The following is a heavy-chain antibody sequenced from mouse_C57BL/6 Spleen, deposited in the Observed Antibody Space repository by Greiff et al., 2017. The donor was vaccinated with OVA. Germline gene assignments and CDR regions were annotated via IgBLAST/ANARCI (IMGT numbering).Heavy chain of an antibody. CDR3: ARPYGSREDYFDY. CDR2: IDPSDSYT. V-gene: IGHV1-69*01. D-gene: IGHD1-1*01. J-gene: IGHJ2*01. Sequence: QVQLQQSGAELVMPGASVKLSCKASGYTFTSYWMHWVKQRPGQGLEWIGEIDPSDSYTNYNQKFKGKSTLTVDKSSSTAYMQLSSLTSEDSAVYYCARPYGSREDYFDYWGQGTTLTVSS. CDR1: GYTFTSYW.